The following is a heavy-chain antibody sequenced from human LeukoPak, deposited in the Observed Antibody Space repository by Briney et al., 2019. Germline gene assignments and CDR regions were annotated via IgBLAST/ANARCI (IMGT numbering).Heavy chain of an antibody. J-gene: IGHJ5*02. CDR1: GGSISSYY. Sequence: SETLSLTCTVSGGSISSYYWSWIRQPAGKGLEWIGRIYTSGSTNYNPSLKSRVAMSVDTSKNQFSLKLSSVTAADMAVYYCARQKKTSAYYDFWSGYPDWFDPWGQGTLVTVSS. CDR3: ARQKKTSAYYDFWSGYPDWFDP. CDR2: IYTSGST. V-gene: IGHV4-4*07. D-gene: IGHD3-3*01.